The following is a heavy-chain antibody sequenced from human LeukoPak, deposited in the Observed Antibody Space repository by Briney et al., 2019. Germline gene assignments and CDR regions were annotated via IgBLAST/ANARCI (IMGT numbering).Heavy chain of an antibody. CDR3: ARDQGYWYFDL. CDR1: GFSVSSNY. V-gene: IGHV3-53*01. Sequence: GGSLRLSCAASGFSVSSNYMSWVRQAPGKGLEWVSVIYSGGSTYYADSVKGRFTISRDNSKNTLYLQMNSLRAEDTAVYYCARDQGYWYFDLWGRGTLVTVPS. CDR2: IYSGGST. J-gene: IGHJ2*01.